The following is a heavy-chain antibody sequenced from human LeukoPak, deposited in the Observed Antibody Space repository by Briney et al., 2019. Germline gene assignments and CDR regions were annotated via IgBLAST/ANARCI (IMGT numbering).Heavy chain of an antibody. CDR2: INWNGGST. CDR3: AKDHSAWYEGYMDV. V-gene: IGHV3-20*04. CDR1: GFTFGNYG. Sequence: PGGSLRLSCAASGFTFGNYGMSWVRQAPGKGLEWVSGINWNGGSTGYADSVEGRFTISRDNAKNSLYLQMNSLRTEDTALYYCAKDHSAWYEGYMDVWGKGTMVTISS. J-gene: IGHJ6*03. D-gene: IGHD6-19*01.